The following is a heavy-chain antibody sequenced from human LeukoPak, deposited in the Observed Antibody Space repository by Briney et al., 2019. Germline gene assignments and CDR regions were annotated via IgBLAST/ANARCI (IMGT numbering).Heavy chain of an antibody. D-gene: IGHD6-13*01. V-gene: IGHV4-39*07. Sequence: KSSETLSLTCTVSGGSVSVSSSYWGWIRQPPGKGLEWIGSIHYSGSTYYNPSLKSRLSFSLDTSKNHFSLNLHSVTAADTAVYYCAREDVTIADNTFDIWGQGTMVTVSS. J-gene: IGHJ3*02. CDR2: IHYSGST. CDR1: GGSVSVSSSY. CDR3: AREDVTIADNTFDI.